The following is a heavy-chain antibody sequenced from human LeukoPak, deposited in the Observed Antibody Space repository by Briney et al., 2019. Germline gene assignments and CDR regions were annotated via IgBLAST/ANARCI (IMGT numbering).Heavy chain of an antibody. CDR2: ISYDGSNK. Sequence: GSLRLSCAASGFTFSSYAMHWVRQAPGKGLEWVAVISYDGSNKYYADSVKGRFTISRDNSKNTLYLQMNSLRAEDTAVYYCARMRGYYYGFDYWGQGTLVTVSS. V-gene: IGHV3-30-3*01. CDR3: ARMRGYYYGFDY. CDR1: GFTFSSYA. D-gene: IGHD3-22*01. J-gene: IGHJ4*02.